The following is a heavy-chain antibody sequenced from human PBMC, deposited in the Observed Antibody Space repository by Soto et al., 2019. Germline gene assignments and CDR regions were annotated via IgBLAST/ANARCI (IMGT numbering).Heavy chain of an antibody. CDR3: AKDLPRGSSGWYGPFDY. Sequence: EVQLLESGGGLVQPGGSLRLSCAASGFTFSSYAMSWVRQAPGKGLEWVSGLSGSGGGTYADSVKGRFIMSRENSMKTLYLQMTSLRAEDTAVYYCAKDLPRGSSGWYGPFDYWGQGSLVNVSS. CDR2: LSGSGGGT. CDR1: GFTFSSYA. D-gene: IGHD6-19*01. J-gene: IGHJ4*02. V-gene: IGHV3-23*01.